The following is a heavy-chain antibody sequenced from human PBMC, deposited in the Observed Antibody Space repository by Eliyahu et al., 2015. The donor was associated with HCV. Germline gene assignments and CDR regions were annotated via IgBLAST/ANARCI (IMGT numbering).Heavy chain of an antibody. CDR2: ISGSGGST. CDR3: AKVDRPTYQLPTFDY. D-gene: IGHD2-2*01. V-gene: IGHV3-23*01. CDR1: GFTFXSYG. J-gene: IGHJ4*02. Sequence: EVQLLESGGGLVQPGGSLRLSCAASGFTFXSYGMSWVRQAPGKGLEWVSGISGSGGSTYYADSVKGRFTISRDNSKNTLYLQMNSLRAEDTAVYYCAKVDRPTYQLPTFDYWGQGTLVTVSS.